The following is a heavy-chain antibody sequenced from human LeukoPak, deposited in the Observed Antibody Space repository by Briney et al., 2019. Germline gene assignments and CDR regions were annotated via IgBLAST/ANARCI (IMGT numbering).Heavy chain of an antibody. D-gene: IGHD1-26*01. CDR1: GFTFSSYS. CDR3: ARGGSYLSAFDI. Sequence: GGSLRLSCAASGFTFSSYSMHWVRQAPGKGLEWVSSISTSSSYIYYADSVKGRFTISRNNAKKSVYLQMNSLRAEDTAVYYCARGGSYLSAFDIWGQGTMVTVSS. J-gene: IGHJ3*02. CDR2: ISTSSSYI. V-gene: IGHV3-21*04.